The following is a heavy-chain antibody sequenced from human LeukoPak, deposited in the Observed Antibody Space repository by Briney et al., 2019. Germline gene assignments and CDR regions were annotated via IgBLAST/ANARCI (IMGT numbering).Heavy chain of an antibody. CDR3: AKDFYGSGSYYLYYYGMDV. D-gene: IGHD3-10*01. J-gene: IGHJ6*02. CDR1: GGSISSSSYY. Sequence: ETLSLTCTVSGGSISSSSYYWGWIRQPPGKGLEWVSAISGSGGSTYYADSVKGRFTISRDNSKNTLYLQMNSLGAEDTAVYYCAKDFYGSGSYYLYYYGMDVWGQGTTVTVSS. V-gene: IGHV3-23*01. CDR2: ISGSGGST.